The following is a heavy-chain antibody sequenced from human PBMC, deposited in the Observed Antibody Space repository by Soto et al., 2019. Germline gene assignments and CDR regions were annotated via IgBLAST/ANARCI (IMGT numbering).Heavy chain of an antibody. D-gene: IGHD2-15*01. CDR3: ARGATHIVVRGVRYYYRMDV. CDR2: INQDGSEK. J-gene: IGHJ6*02. V-gene: IGHV3-7*03. CDR1: GFTFSSYW. Sequence: GGSLRLSCAASGFTFSSYWMSWVRQAPGKGLEWVANINQDGSEKYYVDSVKGRFTISRDNAKNSLYLQMNSLRAEDTAVYYCARGATHIVVRGVRYYYRMDVWGQGTTVTFSS.